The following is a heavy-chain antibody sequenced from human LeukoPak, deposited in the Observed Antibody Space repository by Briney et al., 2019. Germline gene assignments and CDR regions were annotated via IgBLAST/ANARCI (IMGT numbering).Heavy chain of an antibody. CDR2: IYYSGST. CDR3: ARDPDSQLELAADYWYFDL. CDR1: GGSISSYY. D-gene: IGHD1-7*01. V-gene: IGHV4-59*01. J-gene: IGHJ2*01. Sequence: SETLSLTCTVSGGSISSYYWSWIRQPPGKGLEWIGYIYYSGSTNYNPSLKSRVTISVDTSKNQFSLKLSSVTAADTAVYYCARDPDSQLELAADYWYFDLWGRGTLVTVSS.